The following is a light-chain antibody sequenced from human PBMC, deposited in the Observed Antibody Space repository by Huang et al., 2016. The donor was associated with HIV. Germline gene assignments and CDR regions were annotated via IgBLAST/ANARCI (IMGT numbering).Light chain of an antibody. V-gene: IGKV1-39*01. CDR1: QSISFY. Sequence: DIQMTQSPSSLSASVGDRVTITCRASQSISFYLNWYQQKPGKAPKLLIYAASSLQGGVPSRFSGSGSGTDFTLTISSLQPEDFATYYCQQSYSAPQTFGQGTKVEIK. CDR2: AAS. J-gene: IGKJ1*01. CDR3: QQSYSAPQT.